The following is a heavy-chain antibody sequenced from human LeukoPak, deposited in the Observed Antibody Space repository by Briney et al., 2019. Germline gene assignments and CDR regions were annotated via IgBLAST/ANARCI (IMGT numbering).Heavy chain of an antibody. CDR1: GYTFTSYG. J-gene: IGHJ6*02. CDR2: ISAYNGNT. Sequence: GASVKVSCKASGYTFTSYGISWVRQAPGQGLEWMGWISAYNGNTNFAQKFQDRVTMTTGASTSTAYMELRSLRSDDTAVYYCARLHSSGWPLECMDVWGQGTTVTVSS. D-gene: IGHD6-19*01. CDR3: ARLHSSGWPLECMDV. V-gene: IGHV1-18*01.